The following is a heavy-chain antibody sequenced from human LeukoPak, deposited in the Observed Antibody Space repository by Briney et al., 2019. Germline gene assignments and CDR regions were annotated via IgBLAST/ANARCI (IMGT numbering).Heavy chain of an antibody. Sequence: ASVKVSCRASGGTFSSYAISWVRQAPGQGLEWMGRIIPILGIANYAQKFQGRVTITADKSTSTAYMELRSLRSDDTAVYYCARDPLGSGDYWGQGTLVTVSS. D-gene: IGHD3-10*01. J-gene: IGHJ4*02. CDR1: GGTFSSYA. CDR3: ARDPLGSGDY. V-gene: IGHV1-69*04. CDR2: IIPILGIA.